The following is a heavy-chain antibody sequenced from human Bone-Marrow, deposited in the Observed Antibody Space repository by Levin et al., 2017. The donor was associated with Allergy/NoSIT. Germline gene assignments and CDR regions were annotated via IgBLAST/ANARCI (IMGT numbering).Heavy chain of an antibody. CDR2: IYYSGST. CDR3: ARVYYSGSYYYHAFDI. V-gene: IGHV4-39*07. D-gene: IGHD1-26*01. CDR1: GGSISSSSYY. J-gene: IGHJ3*02. Sequence: PSETLSLTCTVSGGSISSSSYYWGWIRQPPGKGLEWIGSIYYSGSTYYNPSLKSRVTISVDTSKNQFSLKLSSVTAADTAVYYCARVYYSGSYYYHAFDIWGQGTMVTVSS.